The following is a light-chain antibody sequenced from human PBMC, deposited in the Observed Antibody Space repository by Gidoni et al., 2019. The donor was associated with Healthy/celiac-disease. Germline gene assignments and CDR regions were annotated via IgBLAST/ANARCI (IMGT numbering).Light chain of an antibody. CDR1: SSDVGGYNY. V-gene: IGLV2-11*01. CDR3: CSYAGSYTFVV. CDR2: DVS. J-gene: IGLJ2*01. Sequence: QSALTQPRSVSGSPGQSVTISCTGTSSDVGGYNYVSWYQTHPGQAPKLMIYDVSKLPSGVPARFSGSNSGNTASLTISVLQAEDDADYYCCSYAGSYTFVVFGGGTKLTVL.